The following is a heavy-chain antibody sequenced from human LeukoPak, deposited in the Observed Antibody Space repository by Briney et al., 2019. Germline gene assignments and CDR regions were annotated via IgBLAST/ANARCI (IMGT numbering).Heavy chain of an antibody. D-gene: IGHD3-3*01. Sequence: PSQTLSLTCTVSGGSISSGSYYWSWIRQPAGKGLEWIGRIYTSGSTNYNPSLKSRVTISVDTSKNQFSLKLSSVTAADTAVYYCARVATIFGVDRYFDYWGQGTLVTVSS. J-gene: IGHJ4*02. CDR2: IYTSGST. V-gene: IGHV4-61*02. CDR3: ARVATIFGVDRYFDY. CDR1: GGSISSGSYY.